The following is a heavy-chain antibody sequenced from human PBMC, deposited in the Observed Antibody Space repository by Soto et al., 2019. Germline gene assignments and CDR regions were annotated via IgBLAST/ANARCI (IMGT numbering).Heavy chain of an antibody. CDR3: SSGRGVLRFCECSPRTSAFKI. CDR2: MNPNSGNT. V-gene: IGHV1-8*01. D-gene: IGHD3-3*01. J-gene: IGHJ3*02. CDR1: GYTFTSYD. Sequence: ASVKVSCKASGYTFTSYDINWVRQATGQGLEWMGWMNPNSGNTGYAQKFQGRVTMTRNISISTAYKELSSMRSVDTAVYYCSSGRGVLRFCECSPRTSAFKIWHQGTMGAASS.